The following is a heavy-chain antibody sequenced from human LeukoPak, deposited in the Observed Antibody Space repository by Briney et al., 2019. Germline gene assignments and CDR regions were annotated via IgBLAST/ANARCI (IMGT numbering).Heavy chain of an antibody. J-gene: IGHJ3*02. D-gene: IGHD3-16*02. V-gene: IGHV4-59*01. CDR3: ARVFYVWGSYRPLYAFDI. Sequence: PSETLSLTCAVSGGSISSYDWSWIRQPPGKGLEWIGYICYSGSANYNPSLKCRVTISVDTSKNQTSLKLSSVTAADTAVYYCARVFYVWGSYRPLYAFDIWGQGTLVTVSS. CDR2: ICYSGSA. CDR1: GGSISSYD.